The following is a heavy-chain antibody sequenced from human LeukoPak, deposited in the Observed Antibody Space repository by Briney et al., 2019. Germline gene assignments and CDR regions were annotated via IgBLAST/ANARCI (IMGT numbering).Heavy chain of an antibody. CDR2: INPNSGGT. Sequence: ASVKVSCKASGYTFTGYYMHWVRQAPGQGLEWMGWINPNSGGTNYAQKFQGRVTKTRDTSISTAYMELSRLRSDDTAVYYCARETSRGYNDFDYWGQGTLVTVSS. CDR3: ARETSRGYNDFDY. CDR1: GYTFTGYY. J-gene: IGHJ4*02. D-gene: IGHD5-24*01. V-gene: IGHV1-2*02.